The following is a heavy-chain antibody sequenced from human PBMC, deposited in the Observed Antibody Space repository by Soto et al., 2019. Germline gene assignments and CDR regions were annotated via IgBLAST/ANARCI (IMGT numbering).Heavy chain of an antibody. J-gene: IGHJ4*02. CDR2: ISWNGDSS. V-gene: IGHV3-9*01. Sequence: QPGGSLRLSCAASGFTFSSYSMNWVRQAPGKGLEWVSGISWNGDSSGYADAVKGRFTISRDNAKNSLFLQMNSLRADDTALYFCAKDTYIMVGGTHIDFXGRGTLVTVS. CDR3: AKDTYIMVGGTHIDF. CDR1: GFTFSSYS. D-gene: IGHD1-26*01.